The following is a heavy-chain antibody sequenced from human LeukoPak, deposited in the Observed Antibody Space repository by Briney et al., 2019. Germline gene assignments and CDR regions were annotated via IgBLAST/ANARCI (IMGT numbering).Heavy chain of an antibody. Sequence: GESLQISSQGSVYSFTSYWIGWVRAIPRKGLEWMGIICPSESDTTNSPSFQGQVTIPADKSISTPYLQWRRLQASDTATYYGARLGSSGYYFVFDYWGQGTLVTVSS. J-gene: IGHJ4*02. CDR2: ICPSESDT. D-gene: IGHD3-22*01. CDR1: VYSFTSYW. V-gene: IGHV5-51*01. CDR3: ARLGSSGYYFVFDY.